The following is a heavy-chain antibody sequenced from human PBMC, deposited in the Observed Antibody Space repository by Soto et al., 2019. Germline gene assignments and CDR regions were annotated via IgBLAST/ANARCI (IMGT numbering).Heavy chain of an antibody. Sequence: ASVKVSCKASGYTFTSYYMHWVRQAPGQGLEWMGWINPNSGGTNYAQKFQGRVTMTRDTSISTAYMELSRLRSDDTAVYYCARDQLRNYYYYGMDVWGQGTTVTV. CDR1: GYTFTSYY. V-gene: IGHV1-2*02. CDR3: ARDQLRNYYYYGMDV. D-gene: IGHD1-1*01. CDR2: INPNSGGT. J-gene: IGHJ6*02.